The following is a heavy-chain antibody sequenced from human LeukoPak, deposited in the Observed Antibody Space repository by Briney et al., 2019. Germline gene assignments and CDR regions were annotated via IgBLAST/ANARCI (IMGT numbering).Heavy chain of an antibody. CDR1: GFTFSSYS. V-gene: IGHV3-48*01. CDR2: ISSSSSTI. J-gene: IGHJ6*03. CDR3: ARASSSWYFYYYYYMDV. Sequence: GGSLRLSCAASGFTFSSYSMNWVRQAPGKGLEWVSYISSSSSTIYYADSVEGRFTISRDNAKNSLYLQMNSLRAEDTAVYYCARASSSWYFYYYYYMDVWGKGTTVTISS. D-gene: IGHD6-13*01.